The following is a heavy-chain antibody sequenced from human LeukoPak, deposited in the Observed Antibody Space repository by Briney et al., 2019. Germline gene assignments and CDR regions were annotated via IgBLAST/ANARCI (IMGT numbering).Heavy chain of an antibody. CDR3: ARGDILTGYYYYGMDV. CDR1: GFTFSDYY. Sequence: GGSLRLSCAASGFTFSDYYMSWIRQAPGKGLEWVSYISSSGSTIYYADSVKGRFTISRDNAKNSLYLQVNSLRAEDTAVYYCARGDILTGYYYYGMDVWGQGTTVTVSS. J-gene: IGHJ6*02. V-gene: IGHV3-11*01. D-gene: IGHD3-9*01. CDR2: ISSSGSTI.